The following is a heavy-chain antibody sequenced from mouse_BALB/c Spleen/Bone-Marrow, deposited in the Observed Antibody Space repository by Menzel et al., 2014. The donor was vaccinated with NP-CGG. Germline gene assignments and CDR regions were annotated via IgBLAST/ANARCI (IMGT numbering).Heavy chain of an antibody. CDR2: IYPGNSGT. Sequence: EVQLEESGTVLARPGASVKMSCKASGYSFTSYWMYWIKQRPGQGLEWIGAIYPGNSGTSYNQNFKGKAKLTAVPSASTAYMELSSLTNEDSAVYYCTRSITTAVEFDYWGQGTSLTVSS. D-gene: IGHD1-1*01. V-gene: IGHV1-5*01. CDR3: TRSITTAVEFDY. J-gene: IGHJ2*03. CDR1: GYSFTSYW.